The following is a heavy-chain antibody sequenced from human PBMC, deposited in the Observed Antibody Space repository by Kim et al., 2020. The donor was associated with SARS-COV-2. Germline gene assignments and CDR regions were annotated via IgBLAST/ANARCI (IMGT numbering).Heavy chain of an antibody. CDR3: TTDYERIGGLCDGETCYPASL. D-gene: IGHD3-16*01. CDR1: GFTFRKVW. Sequence: GGSLRLSCAASGFTFRKVWLSWVRQAPGKGLEWVGRIRSRTDGGPTDYAAPVKDRFIISGDDPKNTLYLQMNGLKNEDTAEYNCTTDYERIGGLCDGETCYPASLWGQGTLVTVSS. CDR2: IRSRTDGGPT. J-gene: IGHJ4*02. V-gene: IGHV3-15*01.